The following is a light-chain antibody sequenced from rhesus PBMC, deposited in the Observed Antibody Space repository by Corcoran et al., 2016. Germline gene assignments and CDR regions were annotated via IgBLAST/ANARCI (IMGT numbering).Light chain of an antibody. CDR2: YAS. Sequence: DIQMTQSPSSLSASVVDTVTITCRASQGISTSFAWYQQKPGKVPKPLIYYASSLESGVPSRFSGIVSGKDFTLTISSLQPEDFATYYFQQNNSYPWTFGQGTKVEIK. J-gene: IGKJ1*01. CDR3: QQNNSYPWT. V-gene: IGKV1S14*01. CDR1: QGISTS.